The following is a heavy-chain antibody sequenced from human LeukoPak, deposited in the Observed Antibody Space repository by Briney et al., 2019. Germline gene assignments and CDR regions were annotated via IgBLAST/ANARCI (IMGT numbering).Heavy chain of an antibody. CDR3: ASLPLIAVAGKGWFDP. Sequence: SVKVSCKASGGTFSSYAISWVRQAPGQGLEWMGGIIPIFGTANYAQKFQGRVTIITDESTSTAYMELSSLRSEDTAVYYCASLPLIAVAGKGWFDPWGQGTLVTVSS. D-gene: IGHD6-19*01. J-gene: IGHJ5*02. CDR1: GGTFSSYA. CDR2: IIPIFGTA. V-gene: IGHV1-69*05.